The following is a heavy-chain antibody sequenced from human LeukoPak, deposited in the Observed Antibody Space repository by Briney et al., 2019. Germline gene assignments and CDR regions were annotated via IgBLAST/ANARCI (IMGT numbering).Heavy chain of an antibody. Sequence: EASVKVSCKASGYTFTSYYMHWVRQAPGQGLEWMGIINPSGGSTSYAQKFQGRVTMTRDMSTSTVYMELSSLRSEDTAVYYCARDRQSPPTYYYDSSGYPGDYWGQGTLVTVSS. D-gene: IGHD3-22*01. V-gene: IGHV1-46*01. J-gene: IGHJ4*02. CDR1: GYTFTSYY. CDR2: INPSGGST. CDR3: ARDRQSPPTYYYDSSGYPGDY.